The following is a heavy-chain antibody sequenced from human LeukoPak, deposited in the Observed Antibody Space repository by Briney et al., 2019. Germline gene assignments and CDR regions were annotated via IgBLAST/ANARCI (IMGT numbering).Heavy chain of an antibody. CDR1: GFIFSDYS. Sequence: PGGSLRLSCAASGFIFSDYSINWIRQAPGKGLEWVSYISSSGYHTNYADSVKGRFTISRDNAKNTLYLQMNSLRAEDTAVYYCVRIRFDSSGRYFDNWGQGTLVTVSS. V-gene: IGHV3-11*06. J-gene: IGHJ4*02. CDR3: VRIRFDSSGRYFDN. D-gene: IGHD3-22*01. CDR2: ISSSGYHT.